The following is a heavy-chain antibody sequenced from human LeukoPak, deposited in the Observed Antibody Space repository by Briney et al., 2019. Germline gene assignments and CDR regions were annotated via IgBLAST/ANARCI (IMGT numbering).Heavy chain of an antibody. Sequence: ASVKVSCKASGYPFSAHFLNWARQAPGQGLEWMGNIDTTTGNPRYAQDFTGRFVFSLDTSVSTAYLQITSLKADDTAAYYCVRGTPTPGMDSWGQGTQVTVSS. CDR3: VRGTPTPGMDS. CDR2: IDTTTGNP. V-gene: IGHV7-4-1*02. J-gene: IGHJ4*02. D-gene: IGHD3-10*01. CDR1: GYPFSAHF.